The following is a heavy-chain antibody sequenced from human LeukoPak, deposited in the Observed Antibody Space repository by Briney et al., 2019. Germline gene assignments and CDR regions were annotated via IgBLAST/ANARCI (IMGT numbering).Heavy chain of an antibody. CDR3: ARDYGSGSFNWFDP. CDR2: IYYSGST. D-gene: IGHD3-10*01. Sequence: SETLSLTCTVSGGSISSYYWSWIRQPPGKGLEWIGYIYYSGSTNYNPSLKSRVTISVDTSKNQFSLKLSSVTAADTAVYYCARDYGSGSFNWFDPWGQGTLVTVSS. CDR1: GGSISSYY. V-gene: IGHV4-59*01. J-gene: IGHJ5*02.